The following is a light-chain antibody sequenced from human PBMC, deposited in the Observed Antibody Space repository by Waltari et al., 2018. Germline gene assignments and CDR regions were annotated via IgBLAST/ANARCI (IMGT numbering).Light chain of an antibody. V-gene: IGLV2-14*03. CDR1: SSDVGAYDY. CDR2: EVT. J-gene: IGLJ1*01. CDR3: SSYTSTSAYV. Sequence: QPALAQPASVSGSPGQSITISCSGTSSDVGAYDYVSWYQQHPGEVPKLIIYEVTNRPSGVSTRFSGSKSGNTASLTISGLQAEDDADYYCSSYTSTSAYVFGSGTKVTVI.